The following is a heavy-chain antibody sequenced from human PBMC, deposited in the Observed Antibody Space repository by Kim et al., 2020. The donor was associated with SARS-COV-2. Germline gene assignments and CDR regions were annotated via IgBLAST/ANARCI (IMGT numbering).Heavy chain of an antibody. D-gene: IGHD1-26*01. CDR3: ARTQKNIIVGAPHYGMDV. Sequence: KGRFTISRDDSKNSLYLQMNSLKTEDTAVYYCARTQKNIIVGAPHYGMDVWGQGTTVTVSS. V-gene: IGHV3-72*01. J-gene: IGHJ6*02.